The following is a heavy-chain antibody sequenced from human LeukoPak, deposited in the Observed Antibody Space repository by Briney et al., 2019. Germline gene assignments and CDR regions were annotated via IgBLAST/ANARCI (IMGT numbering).Heavy chain of an antibody. J-gene: IGHJ4*02. V-gene: IGHV4-4*02. D-gene: IGHD3-10*01. Sequence: SGTLSLTCAVSGGSISSNNWWSWVRQPPGKGLEWIGYIYYSGSTNYNPSLKSRVTISVDTSKNQFSLKLSSVTAADTAVYYCARHDRRFGELYDYWGQGTLVTVSS. CDR1: GGSISSNNW. CDR2: IYYSGST. CDR3: ARHDRRFGELYDY.